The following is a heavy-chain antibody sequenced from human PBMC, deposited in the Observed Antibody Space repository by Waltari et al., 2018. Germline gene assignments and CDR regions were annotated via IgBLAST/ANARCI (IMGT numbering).Heavy chain of an antibody. CDR3: AKALTLSSTWDMH. CDR1: GFTFSSYA. J-gene: IGHJ4*02. CDR2: ISGNGANT. Sequence: VQLAQSGAEVKKPGSSLRLSCAASGFTFSSYAMSWVRQVPGKGLEWVSSISGNGANTYYADSVKGRFTISRDNSKNTLFLQMDSLRAEDTAVYYCAKALTLSSTWDMHWGQGTLVTVSS. V-gene: IGHV3-23*04. D-gene: IGHD6-13*01.